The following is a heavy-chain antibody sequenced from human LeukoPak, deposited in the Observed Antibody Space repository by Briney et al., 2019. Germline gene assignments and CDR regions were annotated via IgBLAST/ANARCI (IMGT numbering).Heavy chain of an antibody. V-gene: IGHV3-30-3*01. CDR2: ISYDGSNK. D-gene: IGHD3-22*01. J-gene: IGHJ4*02. CDR3: ARDLGRGGYYLSY. Sequence: PGGSLRLSCAASGFTFSSYAMHWVRQAPGKGLEWVAVISYDGSNKYYADSVKGRFTISRDNSKNTLYLQMNSLRAEDTAVYYCARDLGRGGYYLSYWGQGTLVTVSS. CDR1: GFTFSSYA.